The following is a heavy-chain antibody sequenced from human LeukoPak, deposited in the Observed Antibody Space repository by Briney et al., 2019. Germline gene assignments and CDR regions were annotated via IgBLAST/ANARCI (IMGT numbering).Heavy chain of an antibody. CDR1: GGPISPYY. Sequence: SETLSLTCTVSGGPISPYYWSWIRQPPGKGLEWIGYIYYNGSTKYNLSLKSQVTMSVDTSKSQFSLKLTSVTAADTAVYYCARYSGAPTWYFDLWGRGTLVTVSS. CDR3: ARYSGAPTWYFDL. CDR2: IYYNGST. D-gene: IGHD1-26*01. V-gene: IGHV4-59*01. J-gene: IGHJ2*01.